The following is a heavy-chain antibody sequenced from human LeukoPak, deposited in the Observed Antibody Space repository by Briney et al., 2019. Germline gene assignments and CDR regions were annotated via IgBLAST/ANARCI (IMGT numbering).Heavy chain of an antibody. Sequence: GGSLRLSCAASGFTFSSYAMSWVRQAPGKGLEWVAVISYDGSNKYYADSVKGRFTISRDNSKNTLYLQMNSLRAEDTAVYYCASVRAAGTLAYWGQGTLVTVSS. CDR1: GFTFSSYA. CDR3: ASVRAAGTLAY. D-gene: IGHD6-13*01. CDR2: ISYDGSNK. V-gene: IGHV3-30*04. J-gene: IGHJ4*02.